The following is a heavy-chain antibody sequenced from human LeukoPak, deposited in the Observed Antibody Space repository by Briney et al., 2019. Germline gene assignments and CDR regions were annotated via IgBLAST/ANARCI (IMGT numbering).Heavy chain of an antibody. CDR1: GFTFSSYA. CDR3: AKDRSPLWFGESPNFDY. J-gene: IGHJ4*02. D-gene: IGHD3-10*01. V-gene: IGHV3-23*01. CDR2: ISGSGGST. Sequence: GGSLRLSCAASGFTFSSYAMSWVRQAPGKGLEWVSTISGSGGSTYYADSVKGRFTISRDNSKNTLYLQMNSLRAEDTAIYYCAKDRSPLWFGESPNFDYWGQGTLVTVSS.